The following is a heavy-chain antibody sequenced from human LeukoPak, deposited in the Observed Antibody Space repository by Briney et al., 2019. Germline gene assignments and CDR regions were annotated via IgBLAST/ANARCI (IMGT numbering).Heavy chain of an antibody. CDR2: INPNSGGT. V-gene: IGHV1-2*02. CDR3: ARDYYDSSGFDY. J-gene: IGHJ4*02. D-gene: IGHD3-22*01. Sequence: ASVKVSRKASGYTFTGYYMHWVRQAPGQGLEWMGWINPNSGGTNYAQKFQGRVTMTRDTSISTAYMELSRLRSDDTAVYYCARDYYDSSGFDYWGQGTLVTVSS. CDR1: GYTFTGYY.